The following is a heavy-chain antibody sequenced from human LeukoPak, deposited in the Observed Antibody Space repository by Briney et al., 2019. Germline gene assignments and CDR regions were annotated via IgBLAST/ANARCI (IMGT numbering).Heavy chain of an antibody. CDR1: GFTFRSYS. D-gene: IGHD2-15*01. CDR3: ARCRGGSCYSSGYFDS. CDR2: ISSTGSSI. J-gene: IGHJ4*02. Sequence: PGGSLRLSCADSGFTFRSYSMNWVRQAPGKGLDWGSSISSTGSSIYYADSVKGRFTISRDNAKNSLYLQMDSLRAEDTAVFYCARCRGGSCYSSGYFDSWGQGSLVTVSS. V-gene: IGHV3-21*01.